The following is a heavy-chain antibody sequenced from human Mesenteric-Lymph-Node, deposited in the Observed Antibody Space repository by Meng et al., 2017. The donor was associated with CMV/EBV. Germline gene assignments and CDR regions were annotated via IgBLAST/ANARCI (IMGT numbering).Heavy chain of an antibody. CDR2: ISGSGGPSGAT. D-gene: IGHD3-3*01. Sequence: GESLKISCVASGFTYNSHAMSWVRQAPGKGLEWVSTISGSGGPSGATNYAESAKGRFTISRDNSKNTLYLQMNNLRAEDTAVYYCAKGRVVSIFDVVTLFDYWGQGALVTVSS. CDR3: AKGRVVSIFDVVTLFDY. J-gene: IGHJ4*02. V-gene: IGHV3-23*01. CDR1: GFTYNSHA.